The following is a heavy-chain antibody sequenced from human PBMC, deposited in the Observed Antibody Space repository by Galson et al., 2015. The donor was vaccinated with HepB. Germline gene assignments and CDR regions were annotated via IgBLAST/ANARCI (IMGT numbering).Heavy chain of an antibody. CDR1: GFRFSSYA. V-gene: IGHV3-23*01. CDR2: ISNSGGST. Sequence: SLRLSCAASGFRFSSYAMSWVRQAPGKGLEWVSAISNSGGSTKYADSVKGRFTISRDNSKNTLYLQMNSLGAEDTAVYYCAKEGRPDSGRDFDYWGQGTLVTVSS. J-gene: IGHJ4*02. D-gene: IGHD6-19*01. CDR3: AKEGRPDSGRDFDY.